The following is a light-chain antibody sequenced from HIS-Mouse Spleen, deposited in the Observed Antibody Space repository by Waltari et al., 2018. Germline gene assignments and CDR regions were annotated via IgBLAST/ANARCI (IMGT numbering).Light chain of an antibody. J-gene: IGLJ3*02. CDR1: SSNIRSNY. V-gene: IGLV1-47*01. Sequence: QSVLTQPPSASGTPGPRVTIPCSGSSSNIRSNYVYWYQQLPGPAPKPLIYRNNQRPSGVPDRFSGSKSGTSASLAISGLRSEDEADYYCAAWDDSLSGPVFGGGTKLTVL. CDR2: RNN. CDR3: AAWDDSLSGPV.